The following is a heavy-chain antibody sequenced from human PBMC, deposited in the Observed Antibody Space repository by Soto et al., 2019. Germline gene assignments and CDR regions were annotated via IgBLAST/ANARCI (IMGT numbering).Heavy chain of an antibody. CDR2: MNPNSGNT. D-gene: IGHD6-19*01. J-gene: IGHJ6*02. V-gene: IGHV1-8*01. Sequence: QVQLVRSGAEVKKPGASVKVSCKASGYTFTSFDINWVRQATGQGLEWMGWMNPNSGNTGYTQKFQGRVTMTRNTSISTAYMELSSLRSEDTAVYYCARDIAVAGTYYYYYGMDVWGQGTTVTVSS. CDR1: GYTFTSFD. CDR3: ARDIAVAGTYYYYYGMDV.